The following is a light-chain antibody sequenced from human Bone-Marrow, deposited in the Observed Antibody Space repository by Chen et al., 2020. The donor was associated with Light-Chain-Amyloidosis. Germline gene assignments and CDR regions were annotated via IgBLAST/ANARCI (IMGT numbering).Light chain of an antibody. CDR2: RDT. J-gene: IGLJ2*01. V-gene: IGLV3-25*03. CDR1: DLPTKY. Sequence: SYQWTHPPSVSATPGQTARITCAGDDLPTKYAYWYQQKPGQAPVLVIHRDTERPSGISERFSGSSSGTTATLTISGVQAEDEADYHCQSADSSGTYEVIFGGGTKLTVL. CDR3: QSADSSGTYEVI.